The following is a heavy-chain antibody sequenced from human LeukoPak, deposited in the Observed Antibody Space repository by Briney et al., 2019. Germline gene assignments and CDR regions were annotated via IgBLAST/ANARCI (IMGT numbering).Heavy chain of an antibody. Sequence: GGSLRLSCVASGFSFSNYDMSWVRQAPGKGLEWVSAITGRGDNTYYADSVKGRFTISRDNAKNSLYLQMNSLRAEDTAVYYCARLLYCSSTSCSDYWGQGTLVTVSS. J-gene: IGHJ4*02. CDR1: GFSFSNYD. V-gene: IGHV3-23*01. D-gene: IGHD2-2*01. CDR3: ARLLYCSSTSCSDY. CDR2: ITGRGDNT.